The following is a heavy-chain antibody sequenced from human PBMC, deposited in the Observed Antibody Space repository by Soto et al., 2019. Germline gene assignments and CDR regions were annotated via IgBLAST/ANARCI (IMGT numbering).Heavy chain of an antibody. CDR1: GFTFSSSA. CDR2: IDVGSANA. D-gene: IGHD3-22*01. CDR3: ARGQPYYYYDSSGYEHY. V-gene: IGHV1-58*01. Sequence: SVKVSCKTSGFTFSSSAVHWVRQARGHRLQWIGWIDVGSANANYAHMLQERVTISRDMSISTAYMELSSLRSEDTAVYYCARGQPYYYYDSSGYEHYWGQGTLVTVSS. J-gene: IGHJ4*02.